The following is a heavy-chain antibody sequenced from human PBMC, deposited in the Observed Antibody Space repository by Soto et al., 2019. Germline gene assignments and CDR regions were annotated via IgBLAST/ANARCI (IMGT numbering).Heavy chain of an antibody. V-gene: IGHV4-31*03. Sequence: QVQLQESGPGLVKPSQTLSLTCTVSGGSISSGGYYWSWIRQHPGKGLEWMGYIYYRGSTYYNPYLKSRVTISVDTSKNQFSLKLGSVTAADTAVYYCARGILYYYDSSGYYGHFDYWGQGTLVTVSS. J-gene: IGHJ4*02. CDR1: GGSISSGGYY. D-gene: IGHD3-22*01. CDR3: ARGILYYYDSSGYYGHFDY. CDR2: IYYRGST.